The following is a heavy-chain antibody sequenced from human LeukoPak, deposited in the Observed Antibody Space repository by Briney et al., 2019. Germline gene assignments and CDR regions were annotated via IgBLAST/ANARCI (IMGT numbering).Heavy chain of an antibody. Sequence: PGGSLRLSCAASGFTFSSYWMHWVRQAPGKGLVWVSRINSDGSSTSYADSVKGRFTISRDNAKNTLYLQMISLRAEDTAVYYCARDSRYYYDSSGFAYYFDYWGQGTLVTVSS. CDR2: INSDGSST. V-gene: IGHV3-74*01. CDR1: GFTFSSYW. CDR3: ARDSRYYYDSSGFAYYFDY. J-gene: IGHJ4*02. D-gene: IGHD3-22*01.